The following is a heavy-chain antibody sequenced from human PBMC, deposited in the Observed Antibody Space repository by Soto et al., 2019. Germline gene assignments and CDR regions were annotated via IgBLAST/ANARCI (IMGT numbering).Heavy chain of an antibody. CDR2: ISGSGGST. J-gene: IGHJ4*02. V-gene: IGHV3-23*01. Sequence: EVQLLESGGGLVQPGGSLRLSCAASGFTFSSYAMSWVRQAPGKGLEWVSAISGSGGSTYYADSVKGRFTISRDNSKNTLYLQRNSLRAEDTAVYYCAKAAGYSSGWRGYYFDYWGQGTLVTVSS. CDR1: GFTFSSYA. CDR3: AKAAGYSSGWRGYYFDY. D-gene: IGHD6-19*01.